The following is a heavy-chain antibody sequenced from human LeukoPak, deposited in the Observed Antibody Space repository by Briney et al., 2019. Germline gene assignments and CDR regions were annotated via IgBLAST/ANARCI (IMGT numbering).Heavy chain of an antibody. J-gene: IGHJ4*02. Sequence: ASVKVSCKASGYTFTSYYMHWVRQAPGQGLEWMGIINPSGGSTSYAQKFQGRVTMTRDMSTSTVYMELSSLRSEDTAVYYCARDRSLNSRALYYFDYWGQGTLVTVSS. CDR3: ARDRSLNSRALYYFDY. CDR1: GYTFTSYY. D-gene: IGHD2/OR15-2a*01. CDR2: INPSGGST. V-gene: IGHV1-46*01.